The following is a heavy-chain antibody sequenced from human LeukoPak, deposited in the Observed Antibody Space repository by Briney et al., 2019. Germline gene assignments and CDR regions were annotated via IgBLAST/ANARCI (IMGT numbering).Heavy chain of an antibody. CDR2: MNPNSGNT. V-gene: IGHV1-8*02. D-gene: IGHD6-13*01. Sequence: GASVKVSCKASGYTFTSYDINWVRQATGQGLEWMGWMNPNSGNTGCAQKFQGRVTMTRDTSTSTVYMELSSLRSEDTAVYYCARGYSSSWYTLIPYYMDVWGKGTTVTVSS. CDR3: ARGYSSSWYTLIPYYMDV. CDR1: GYTFTSYD. J-gene: IGHJ6*03.